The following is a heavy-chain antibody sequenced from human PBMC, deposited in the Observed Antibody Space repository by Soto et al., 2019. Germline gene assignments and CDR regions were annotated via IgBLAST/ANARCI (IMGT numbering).Heavy chain of an antibody. CDR3: ARGYYDILTGYNPSSPGVYGMDV. V-gene: IGHV4-34*01. J-gene: IGHJ6*02. D-gene: IGHD3-9*01. CDR1: GGSFSGYY. Sequence: QVQLQQWGAGLLKPSETLSLTCAVYGGSFSGYYWSWIRQPPGKGLEWIGEINHSGSTNYNPSLKSRVTISVDTSKNQFSLKLSSVSAADTAVYHCARGYYDILTGYNPSSPGVYGMDVWGQGTTVTVSS. CDR2: INHSGST.